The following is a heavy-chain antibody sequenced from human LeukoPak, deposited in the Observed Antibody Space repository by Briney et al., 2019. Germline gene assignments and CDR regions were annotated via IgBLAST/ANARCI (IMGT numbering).Heavy chain of an antibody. V-gene: IGHV4-4*07. Sequence: SETLSFTCTVSGGSIRTYYWSWIRQPAGKGLEWIGRIHTSGSINYNPSLKSRVTMSVDTSKSQFSLKLNSVTAADTAVYYCASDTAAGPFDYWGQGTLVTVSS. J-gene: IGHJ4*02. D-gene: IGHD6-13*01. CDR3: ASDTAAGPFDY. CDR2: IHTSGSI. CDR1: GGSIRTYY.